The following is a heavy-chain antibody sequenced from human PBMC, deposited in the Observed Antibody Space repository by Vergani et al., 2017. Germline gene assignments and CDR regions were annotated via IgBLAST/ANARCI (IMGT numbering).Heavy chain of an antibody. CDR2: ISGSGGNT. CDR1: GFTFSSYA. J-gene: IGHJ6*02. Sequence: EVQLLESGGGLVQPGGSLRLSCAASGFTFSSYAMSWVRQAPGKGLEWVSAISGSGGNTYYADSVKGRFTISRDNSKNTLYLQMNSLRAEDTAVYYCARHVGTYYYDSSGYHYYYYGMDVWGQGTTVTVSS. D-gene: IGHD3-22*01. V-gene: IGHV3-23*01. CDR3: ARHVGTYYYDSSGYHYYYYGMDV.